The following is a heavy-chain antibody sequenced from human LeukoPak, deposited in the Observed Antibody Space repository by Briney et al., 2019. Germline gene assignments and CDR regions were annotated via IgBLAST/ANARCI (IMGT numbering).Heavy chain of an antibody. D-gene: IGHD4-17*01. Sequence: GGSLRLSCAASGFTFSSYGMHWVRQAPGKGLEWVAVIWYDGSNKYFADSVKGRFTISRDNSKNTLYLQMNSLRAEDTAVYYCARGPLKDYGDYFLDYWGQGTLVTVSS. V-gene: IGHV3-33*01. CDR2: IWYDGSNK. J-gene: IGHJ4*02. CDR1: GFTFSSYG. CDR3: ARGPLKDYGDYFLDY.